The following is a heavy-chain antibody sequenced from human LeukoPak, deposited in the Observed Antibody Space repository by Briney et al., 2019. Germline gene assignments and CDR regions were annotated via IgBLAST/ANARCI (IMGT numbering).Heavy chain of an antibody. J-gene: IGHJ4*02. CDR3: ARDRVDYYDSSGYYGYLDY. D-gene: IGHD3-22*01. CDR1: GFTVSSNY. CDR2: IYSGGST. Sequence: PGGSLRPSCAASGFTVSSNYMSLVRQAPGKGLEWVSVIYSGGSTYYADSVKGRFTISRDNSKNTLYLQMNSLRAEDTAVYYCARDRVDYYDSSGYYGYLDYWGQGTLVTVSS. V-gene: IGHV3-66*01.